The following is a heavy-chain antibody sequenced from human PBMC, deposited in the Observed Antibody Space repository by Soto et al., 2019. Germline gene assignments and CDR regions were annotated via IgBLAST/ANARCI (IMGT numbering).Heavy chain of an antibody. CDR2: IYWDDDK. CDR1: GFSLSTSGVG. Sequence: QITLKESGPTLVKPTQTLTLTCTFSGFSLSTSGVGVGWIRQPPGKALEWLALIYWDDDKSYSPSLKSRLTITKDTSKNQVVLTMTNMDPVDTATYYCAHRPSYCSPGSCYSGFDYWGQGTLVTVSS. D-gene: IGHD2-15*01. J-gene: IGHJ4*02. CDR3: AHRPSYCSPGSCYSGFDY. V-gene: IGHV2-5*02.